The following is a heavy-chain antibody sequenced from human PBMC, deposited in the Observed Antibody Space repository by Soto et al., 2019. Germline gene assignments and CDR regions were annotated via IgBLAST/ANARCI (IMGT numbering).Heavy chain of an antibody. V-gene: IGHV3-30-3*01. J-gene: IGHJ6*02. CDR3: ARDRITMFRVYGRDV. CDR2: ISYDGSNK. D-gene: IGHD3-10*02. CDR1: GFTFSSYA. Sequence: QVQLVESGGGVVQPGRSLRLSCAASGFTFSSYAMHWVRQAPGKGLEGVAVISYDGSNKYYADSVKGRFTNSRDNSKNKQNLQMNSIRAEDTDVYYCARDRITMFRVYGRDVRGQGTTVTRSS.